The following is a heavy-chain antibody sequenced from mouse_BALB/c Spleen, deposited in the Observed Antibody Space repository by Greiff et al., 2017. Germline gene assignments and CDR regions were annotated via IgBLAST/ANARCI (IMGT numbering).Heavy chain of an antibody. Sequence: DVMLVESGGGLVKPGGSLKLSCAASGFTFSSYAMSWVRQTPEKRLEWVASISSGGSTYYPDSVKGRFTISRDNARNILYLQMSSLRSEDTAMYYCARGDGYYTGAMDYWGQGTSVTVSS. CDR2: ISSGGST. CDR1: GFTFSSYA. D-gene: IGHD2-3*01. CDR3: ARGDGYYTGAMDY. V-gene: IGHV5-6-5*01. J-gene: IGHJ4*01.